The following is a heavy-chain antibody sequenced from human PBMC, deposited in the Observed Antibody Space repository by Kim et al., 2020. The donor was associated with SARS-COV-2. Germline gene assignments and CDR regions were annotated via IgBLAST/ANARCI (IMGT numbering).Heavy chain of an antibody. J-gene: IGHJ6*03. CDR3: ARGINYYYYMDV. D-gene: IGHD6-13*01. Sequence: NYNPALKSRVTISVDTSRNQVSLKLSSVTAADTAVYFCARGINYYYYMDVWGRGTTVTVSS. V-gene: IGHV4-4*09.